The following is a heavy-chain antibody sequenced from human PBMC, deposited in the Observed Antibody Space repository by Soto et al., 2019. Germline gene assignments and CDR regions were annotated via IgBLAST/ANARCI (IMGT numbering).Heavy chain of an antibody. D-gene: IGHD3-3*01. CDR1: GYTFTSYG. CDR3: ARVRYYDFWSGSSSGYSYGRSGMDV. V-gene: IGHV1-18*04. J-gene: IGHJ6*02. Sequence: ASVKVSCKASGYTFTSYGISWVRQAPGQGLEWMGWISAYNGNTNYAQKLQGRVTMTTDTSTSTAYMELRSLRSDDTAVYYCARVRYYDFWSGSSSGYSYGRSGMDVWGQGTTVTVSS. CDR2: ISAYNGNT.